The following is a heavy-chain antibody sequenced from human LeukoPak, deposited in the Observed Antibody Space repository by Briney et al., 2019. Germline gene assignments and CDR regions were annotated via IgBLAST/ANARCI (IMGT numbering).Heavy chain of an antibody. Sequence: SETLSLTCTVSGGAISNTSYYWGWIRQPPGKGLEWIGSIYYSGSTYYTPSLKSRVTISVDTSKNQFSLKLSSVTAADTAVYYCARHSRSGYSGYENAFDIWGQGTMVTVSS. CDR2: IYYSGST. D-gene: IGHD5-12*01. CDR3: ARHSRSGYSGYENAFDI. J-gene: IGHJ3*02. V-gene: IGHV4-39*01. CDR1: GGAISNTSYY.